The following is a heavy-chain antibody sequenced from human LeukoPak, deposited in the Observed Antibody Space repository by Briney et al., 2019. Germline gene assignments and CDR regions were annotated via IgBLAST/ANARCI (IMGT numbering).Heavy chain of an antibody. CDR3: ARVKGYCSSTSCPFPDY. CDR2: FDPEDGET. CDR1: GYTLTELS. J-gene: IGHJ4*02. V-gene: IGHV1-24*01. D-gene: IGHD2-2*01. Sequence: ASVKVSCKVSGYTLTELSMHWVRQAPGKGLEWMGGFDPEDGETIYAQKFQGRVTMTEDTSTDTAYMELSSLRSEDTAVYYCARVKGYCSSTSCPFPDYWGQGTLVTVSS.